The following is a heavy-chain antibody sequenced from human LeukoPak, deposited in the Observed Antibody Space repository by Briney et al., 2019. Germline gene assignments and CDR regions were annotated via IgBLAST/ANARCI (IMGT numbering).Heavy chain of an antibody. CDR1: GGSISSSSYY. J-gene: IGHJ4*02. CDR2: IYYSGST. V-gene: IGHV4-39*07. D-gene: IGHD3-9*01. Sequence: SETLSLTCTVSGGSISSSSYYWGWIRQPPGKGLEWIGSIYYSGSTYYNPSLKSRVTISVDTSKNQFSLKLSSVTAADTAVYYCARADSVLRYFDWLPQGVFDYWGQGTLVTVSS. CDR3: ARADSVLRYFDWLPQGVFDY.